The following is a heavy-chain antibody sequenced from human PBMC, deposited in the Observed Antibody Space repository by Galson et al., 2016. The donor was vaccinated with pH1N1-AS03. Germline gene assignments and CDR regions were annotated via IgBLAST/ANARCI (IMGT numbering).Heavy chain of an antibody. Sequence: SLRLSCAASGFTVTRNDMYWVRQATGKGLEWVSIIAATGDTNYGGSVKGRFTISREDAKNSLYLQMNSLRAEDTAVYYCAVWGYISNTHGMDVWGKGTTVTVSS. CDR1: GFTVTRND. J-gene: IGHJ6*04. CDR3: AVWGYISNTHGMDV. D-gene: IGHD5-18*01. CDR2: IAATGDT. V-gene: IGHV3-13*01.